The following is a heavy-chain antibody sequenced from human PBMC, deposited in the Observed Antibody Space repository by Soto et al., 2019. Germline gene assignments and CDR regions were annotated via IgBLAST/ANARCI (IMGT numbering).Heavy chain of an antibody. CDR3: ASEYNWNDVNFDY. J-gene: IGHJ4*02. Sequence: QLQLQESGPGLVKPSETLSLTCTVSGGSISSSSYYWGWIRQPPGKGLEWIGSIYYSGSTYYNPSLKSRVTISVDTSKNQFSLKLSSVTAADTAVYYCASEYNWNDVNFDYWGQGTLVTVSS. CDR1: GGSISSSSYY. CDR2: IYYSGST. V-gene: IGHV4-39*01. D-gene: IGHD1-20*01.